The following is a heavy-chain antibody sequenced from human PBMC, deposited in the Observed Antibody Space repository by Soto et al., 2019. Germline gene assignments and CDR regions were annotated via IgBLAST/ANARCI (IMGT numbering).Heavy chain of an antibody. J-gene: IGHJ5*01. Sequence: QMQLVQSGAEVKKPGSSVRVSCKASGGTFGNFGISWVRQAPGQGLEWMGGTIPIFDTPHYAEKFRDRVTSSSDATSTAYLELTSLTSEDTATYYCARDREDGSGTKYNWFDSWGQGTLVTVSS. CDR2: TIPIFDTP. V-gene: IGHV1-69*01. CDR1: GGTFGNFG. CDR3: ARDREDGSGTKYNWFDS. D-gene: IGHD3-10*01.